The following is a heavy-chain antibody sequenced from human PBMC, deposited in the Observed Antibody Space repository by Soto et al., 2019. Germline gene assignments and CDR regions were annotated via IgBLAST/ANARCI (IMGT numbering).Heavy chain of an antibody. D-gene: IGHD3-9*01. V-gene: IGHV3-23*01. CDR3: AKKGLPPGYNNWFDS. CDR2: IGGNGRET. Sequence: EVQLLESGGGLIQPGGSLTLSCVASGFSFSIYAMTWVRQAPGKGLEWVSTIGGNGRETRYADSVKGRFIISRDNPKNTLYLQMNSLGAEDTAVYYCAKKGLPPGYNNWFDSWGQGILVAVSS. CDR1: GFSFSIYA. J-gene: IGHJ5*01.